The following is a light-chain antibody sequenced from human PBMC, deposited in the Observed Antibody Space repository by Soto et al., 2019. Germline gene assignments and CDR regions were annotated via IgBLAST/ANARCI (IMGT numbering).Light chain of an antibody. CDR3: SSYTTTSTLVV. CDR2: GVS. V-gene: IGLV2-14*01. Sequence: QSALTQPASVSGSPGQSITISCTGTSSDVGGYNYVSWYQQHPGKVPKLIIYGVSNRPSGVSNRFSGSKSGITASLTISGLQAEDEADYYCSSYTTTSTLVVFGGGTKLTVL. J-gene: IGLJ2*01. CDR1: SSDVGGYNY.